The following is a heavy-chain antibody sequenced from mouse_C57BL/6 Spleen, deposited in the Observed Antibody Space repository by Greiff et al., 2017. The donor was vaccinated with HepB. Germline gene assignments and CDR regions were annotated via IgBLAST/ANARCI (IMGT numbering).Heavy chain of an antibody. V-gene: IGHV5-17*01. CDR2: ISSGRSTI. D-gene: IGHD2-4*01. CDR1: GFTFSDYG. J-gene: IGHJ2*01. Sequence: EVMLVESGGGLVKPGGSLKLSCAASGFTFSDYGMHWVRQAPEKGLEWVAYISSGRSTIYYADTVKGRFTISRDNAKNTLYLQMTSLRSEDTAMYYCATYDYEDYFDYWGQGTTLTVSS. CDR3: ATYDYEDYFDY.